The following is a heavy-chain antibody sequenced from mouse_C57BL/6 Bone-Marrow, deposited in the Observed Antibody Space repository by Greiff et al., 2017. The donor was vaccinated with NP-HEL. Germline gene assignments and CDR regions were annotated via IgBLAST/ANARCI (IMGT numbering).Heavy chain of an antibody. V-gene: IGHV1-5*01. Sequence: VQLQQSGTVLARPGASVKMSCKTSGYTFTSYWMPWVKQRPGQGLEWIGAIYPGNSDTSYNQKFKGKAKLTAVTSASTAYMELSSLTNEDSAVYYCYSEETPYFDYWGQGTTLTVSS. J-gene: IGHJ2*01. CDR2: IYPGNSDT. CDR1: GYTFTSYW. CDR3: YSEETPYFDY.